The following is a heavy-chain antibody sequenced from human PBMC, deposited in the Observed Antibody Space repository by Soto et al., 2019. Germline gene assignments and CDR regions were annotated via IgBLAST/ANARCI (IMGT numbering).Heavy chain of an antibody. V-gene: IGHV4-59*01. CDR3: ARARSGDESRAFDN. CDR2: MFHSGST. J-gene: IGHJ3*02. D-gene: IGHD5-12*01. Sequence: QVHLQESGSGLAKPSETLSLTCTVSGGSISGFYWNWIRQPPGKGLEWIGYMFHSGSTDYNPSLKSRVTISVDTSKNQFSLKLSSVTAADTAVYYCARARSGDESRAFDNWGQGTMVTVSS. CDR1: GGSISGFY.